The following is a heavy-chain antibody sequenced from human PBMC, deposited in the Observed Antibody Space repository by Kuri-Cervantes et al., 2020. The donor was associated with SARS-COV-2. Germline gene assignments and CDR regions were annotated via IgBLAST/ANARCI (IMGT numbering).Heavy chain of an antibody. V-gene: IGHV1-46*01. J-gene: IGHJ4*02. CDR2: INPSGGGT. D-gene: IGHD6-13*01. CDR1: GYTFTGYY. Sequence: ASVTVSCKASGYTFTGYYMHWVRQAPGQGLEWMGAINPSGGGTTYAQKFQGRVTMTRDTSTSTVYMDLSSLTSEDTAVYYCAKVGSWRQYDYWGQGTLVTVSS. CDR3: AKVGSWRQYDY.